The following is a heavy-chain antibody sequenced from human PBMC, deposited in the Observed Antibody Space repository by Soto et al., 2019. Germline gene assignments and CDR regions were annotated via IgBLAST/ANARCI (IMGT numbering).Heavy chain of an antibody. J-gene: IGHJ4*02. CDR1: GYTVTDYY. CDR2: IKPKSGVT. D-gene: IGHD6-19*01. V-gene: IGHV1-2*04. CDR3: AIGVSGWSPFDV. Sequence: QVQLVQSGAELKKPGASVKVSCKASGYTVTDYYVHWLRQAPGQGLEWMGWIKPKSGVTHYAQKFQGWVTLTRDTSVSTAYMELNRLKSDDTAVFFYAIGVSGWSPFDVWGQGNMVTVSS.